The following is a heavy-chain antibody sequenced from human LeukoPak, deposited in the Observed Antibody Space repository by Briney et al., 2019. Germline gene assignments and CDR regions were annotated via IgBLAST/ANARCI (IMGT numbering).Heavy chain of an antibody. V-gene: IGHV3-21*01. CDR3: ARYLTEDIVVVEGMDV. CDR2: ISSSSSYI. D-gene: IGHD2-15*01. Sequence: GGSLRLSCAASGFTFSSYSMNWVRQAPGKGLEWVSSISSSSSYIYYADSVKGRFTISRDNAKNSLYLQMNSLRAEDTAVYYCARYLTEDIVVVEGMDVWGQGTTVTVSS. CDR1: GFTFSSYS. J-gene: IGHJ6*02.